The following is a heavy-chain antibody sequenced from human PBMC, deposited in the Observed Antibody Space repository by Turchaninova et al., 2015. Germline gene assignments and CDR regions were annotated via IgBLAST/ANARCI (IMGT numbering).Heavy chain of an antibody. J-gene: IGHJ5*02. CDR3: ARSSYSSGRFDP. CDR1: GYTFTSYG. Sequence: QVQLVQSGAEVKKPGASVKVSCKASGYTFTSYGISWVRQAPGQVLEGMGWISAYNGNPNYETKLQGKVAMTHDTATSTAYMERRSLRADDTAVYYWARSSYSSGRFDPWGQGTLVTVSS. CDR2: ISAYNGNP. D-gene: IGHD6-19*01. V-gene: IGHV1-18*01.